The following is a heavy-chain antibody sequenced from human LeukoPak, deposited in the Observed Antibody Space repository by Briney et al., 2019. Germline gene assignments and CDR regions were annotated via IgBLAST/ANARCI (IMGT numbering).Heavy chain of an antibody. J-gene: IGHJ4*02. V-gene: IGHV1-18*01. Sequence: ASVKVSCKASGYTFTSYGISWVRQAPGQGLEWMGWISAYNGNTNYAQKLQGRVTMTTDTSPSTAYMEPRSLRYDDTAVYYFARSEGIQLWLYYFDYWGQGTLVTVSS. CDR1: GYTFTSYG. CDR3: ARSEGIQLWLYYFDY. D-gene: IGHD5-18*01. CDR2: ISAYNGNT.